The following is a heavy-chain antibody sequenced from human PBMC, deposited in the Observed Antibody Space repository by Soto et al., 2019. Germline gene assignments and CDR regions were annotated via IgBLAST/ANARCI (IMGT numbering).Heavy chain of an antibody. CDR3: ARAGTVYGDYSYWFDP. CDR2: IYHSGST. CDR1: GGSISSGGSS. V-gene: IGHV4-30-2*01. Sequence: PLETLSLTCAVSGGSISSGGSSWSWIRQPPGKGLEWIGYIYHSGSTYYNPSLKSRVTISVDRSKNQFSLKLSSVTAADTAVYYCARAGTVYGDYSYWFDPWGQGTRVTVSS. D-gene: IGHD4-17*01. J-gene: IGHJ5*02.